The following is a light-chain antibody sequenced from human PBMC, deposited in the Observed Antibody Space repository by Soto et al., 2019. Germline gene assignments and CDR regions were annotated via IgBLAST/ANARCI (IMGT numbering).Light chain of an antibody. CDR3: SSYTRTGTSGVV. Sequence: QSALTQPASVSGSPGQSITISCTGTSSDIGGYNYVSWYQQHPGKAPKLMIFDVTNRPSGVSNRFSGSKCGNTASLTISGLQTEDEADYYCSSYTRTGTSGVVFGGGTKLTVL. V-gene: IGLV2-14*03. CDR1: SSDIGGYNY. CDR2: DVT. J-gene: IGLJ2*01.